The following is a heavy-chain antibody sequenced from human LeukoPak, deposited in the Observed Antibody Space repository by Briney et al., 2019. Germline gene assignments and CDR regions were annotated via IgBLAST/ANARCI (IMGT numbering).Heavy chain of an antibody. CDR3: ARDRTPGIAVAESFQH. V-gene: IGHV1-18*01. CDR2: ISAYNGNT. Sequence: VASVKVSCKASGYTFTSYGISWVRQAPGQGLEWMGWISAYNGNTNYAQKLQGRVTMTTDTSTSTAYMELRSLRSDDTAVYYCARDRTPGIAVAESFQHWGQGTLVTVSS. J-gene: IGHJ1*01. D-gene: IGHD6-19*01. CDR1: GYTFTSYG.